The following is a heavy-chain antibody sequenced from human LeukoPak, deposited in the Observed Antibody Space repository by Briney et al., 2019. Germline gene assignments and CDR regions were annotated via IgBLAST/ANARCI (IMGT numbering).Heavy chain of an antibody. CDR1: GGSISSYY. CDR2: ISYSGTT. V-gene: IGHV4-59*01. Sequence: SETLSLNCTVSGGSISSYYWSWLRQPPGKGLEWIGYISYSGTTNYNPSNKSRVTISIDTSKNQFSLKLDSVTAADTAVYFCARDAYTSGFRFVDYWGPGILVTVSS. J-gene: IGHJ4*02. CDR3: ARDAYTSGFRFVDY. D-gene: IGHD6-19*01.